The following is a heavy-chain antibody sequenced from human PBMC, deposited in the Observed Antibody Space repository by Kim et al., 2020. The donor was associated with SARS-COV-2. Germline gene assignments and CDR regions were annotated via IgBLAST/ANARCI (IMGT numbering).Heavy chain of an antibody. J-gene: IGHJ6*02. CDR3: ARDTSGYYGSGSYHSGMGV. Sequence: GGSLRLSCAASGFTFSSYAMHWVRQAPGKGLEWVAGISYDGSNKYYVDSVKGRFTISRDNSKNTLYLQMKILRAEDTAAYDCARDTSGYYGSGSYHSGMGVWGQGTTDPVS. CDR1: GFTFSSYA. D-gene: IGHD3-10*01. CDR2: ISYDGSNK. V-gene: IGHV3-30*04.